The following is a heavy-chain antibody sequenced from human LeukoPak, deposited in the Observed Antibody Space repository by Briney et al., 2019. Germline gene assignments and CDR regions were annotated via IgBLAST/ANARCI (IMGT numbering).Heavy chain of an antibody. D-gene: IGHD6-25*01. J-gene: IGHJ4*02. Sequence: PSETLSLTCTVSGGSISSSSYYWSWIRQPAGKGLEWIGRIYTSGSTNYNPSLKSRVTISVDTSKNQFSLKLSSVTAADTAVYYCAREDSRAVLWGQGTLVTVSS. CDR3: AREDSRAVL. CDR1: GGSISSSSYY. CDR2: IYTSGST. V-gene: IGHV4-61*02.